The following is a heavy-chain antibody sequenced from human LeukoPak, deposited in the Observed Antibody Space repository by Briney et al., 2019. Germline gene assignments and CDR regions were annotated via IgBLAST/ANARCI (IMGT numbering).Heavy chain of an antibody. CDR3: AKRGVLLWFGEYNWFDP. CDR1: GGSFSGYY. J-gene: IGHJ5*02. V-gene: IGHV4-34*01. CDR2: INHSGST. D-gene: IGHD3-10*01. Sequence: PSETLSLTCAVYGGSFSGYYWSWIRQPPGKGLEWIGEINHSGSTNYNPSLKSRVTISVDTSKNQFSLKLSSVTAADTAVYYGAKRGVLLWFGEYNWFDPWGQGTLVTVSS.